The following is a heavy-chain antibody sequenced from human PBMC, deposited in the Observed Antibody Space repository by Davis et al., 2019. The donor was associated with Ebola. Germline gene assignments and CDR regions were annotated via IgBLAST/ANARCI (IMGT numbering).Heavy chain of an antibody. D-gene: IGHD4-17*01. V-gene: IGHV1-58*01. CDR2: IVVGSGNT. CDR1: GSTFSSSI. CDR3: AADSLSTDVPFDY. Sequence: SVKVSCKASGSTFSSSIVQWVRHARGQRPEWIGWIVVGSGNTDYAEKFQERVNITRDRSTGTAYMELTSLISEDTAFYYCAADSLSTDVPFDYWGQGTLVTVSS. J-gene: IGHJ4*02.